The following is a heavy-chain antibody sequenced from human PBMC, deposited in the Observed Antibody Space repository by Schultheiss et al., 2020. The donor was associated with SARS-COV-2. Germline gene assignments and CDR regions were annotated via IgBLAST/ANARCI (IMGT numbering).Heavy chain of an antibody. Sequence: GGSLRLSCAASGFTFSSYEMNWVRQAPGKGLEWVSTISGSGGSTYYADSVKGRFTISRDNSKNTLYLQMNSLRAEDTAVYYCARDRGIDYWGQGTLVTVSS. V-gene: IGHV3-23*01. CDR1: GFTFSSYE. CDR2: ISGSGGST. CDR3: ARDRGIDY. D-gene: IGHD3-10*01. J-gene: IGHJ4*02.